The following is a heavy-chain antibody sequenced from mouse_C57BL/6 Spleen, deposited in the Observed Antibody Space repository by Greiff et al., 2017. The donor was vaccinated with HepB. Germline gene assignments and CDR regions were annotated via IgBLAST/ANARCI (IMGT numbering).Heavy chain of an antibody. Sequence: QVQLQQPGAELVKPGASVKLSCKASGYTFTSYWMHWVKQRPGQGLEWIGMIHPNSGSTNYNEKFKSKATLTVDKSSSTAYMQLSSLTSEDSAVYYCARKPFITTVVGKDYWGQGTTLTVSS. V-gene: IGHV1-64*01. D-gene: IGHD1-1*01. CDR2: IHPNSGST. J-gene: IGHJ2*01. CDR1: GYTFTSYW. CDR3: ARKPFITTVVGKDY.